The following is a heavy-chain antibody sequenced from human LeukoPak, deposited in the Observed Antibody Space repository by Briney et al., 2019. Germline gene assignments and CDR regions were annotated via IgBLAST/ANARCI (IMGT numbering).Heavy chain of an antibody. Sequence: GGSLRLSCAASGFTFSSYAMHWVRQAPGKGLEWVAVISYDGSNKYYADSMKGRFTISRDNSKNTLYLQMNSLRAEDTAVYYCAGSQWLVLDYWGQGTLVTVSS. J-gene: IGHJ4*02. D-gene: IGHD6-19*01. CDR2: ISYDGSNK. V-gene: IGHV3-30-3*01. CDR3: AGSQWLVLDY. CDR1: GFTFSSYA.